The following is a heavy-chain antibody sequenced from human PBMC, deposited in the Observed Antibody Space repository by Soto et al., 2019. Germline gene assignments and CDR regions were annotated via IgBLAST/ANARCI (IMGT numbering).Heavy chain of an antibody. Sequence: QVQLQESGPGLVKPSQTLSLTCTVSGGSISSGGYYWTWIRQHPEKGLEWIGYIYYSGSTHYNPSLQRRATISADTSKNQFSLDLIFVTGADTAVYYCARDVGMWFGELSTRANYYYYGLDVWGQGTTVTVSS. D-gene: IGHD3-10*01. CDR2: IYYSGST. CDR3: ARDVGMWFGELSTRANYYYYGLDV. CDR1: GGSISSGGYY. J-gene: IGHJ6*02. V-gene: IGHV4-31*03.